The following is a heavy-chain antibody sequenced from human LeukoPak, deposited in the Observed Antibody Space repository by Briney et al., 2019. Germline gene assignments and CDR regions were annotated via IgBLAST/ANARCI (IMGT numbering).Heavy chain of an antibody. V-gene: IGHV1-2*02. CDR2: INPNGGFT. Sequence: ASVKVSCKASGYPFTGYYLHWVRQAPGQGLEWMGWINPNGGFTNYAQKFQGSVTMTRDTSISTAYMELGRLRSDDTAVYYCARLADCSSSSCRSFDYWGQGTLVTVSS. CDR1: GYPFTGYY. CDR3: ARLADCSSSSCRSFDY. D-gene: IGHD2-2*01. J-gene: IGHJ4*02.